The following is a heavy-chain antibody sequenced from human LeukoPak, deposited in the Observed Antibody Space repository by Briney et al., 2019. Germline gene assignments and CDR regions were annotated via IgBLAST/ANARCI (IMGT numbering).Heavy chain of an antibody. V-gene: IGHV4-34*01. CDR3: ARGPSLDY. J-gene: IGHJ4*02. CDR1: GGSINGSY. CDR2: INHSGST. Sequence: SETLSLTCTVSGGSINGSYWSWIRQPPGKGLEWIGQINHSGSTNYSPSLKSRVTISVATSKNQFSLKLSSVTAADTAFYFCARGPSLDYWGQGTLVTVSS.